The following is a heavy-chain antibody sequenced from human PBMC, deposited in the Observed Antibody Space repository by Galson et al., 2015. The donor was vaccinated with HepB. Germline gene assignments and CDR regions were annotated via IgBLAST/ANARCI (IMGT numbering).Heavy chain of an antibody. CDR2: INPNSGGT. CDR1: GYTFTGYY. CDR3: ARRAGSSGWYREPDY. V-gene: IGHV1-2*04. J-gene: IGHJ4*02. Sequence: SVKVSCKASGYTFTGYYMHWVRQAPGQGLEWMGWINPNSGGTNYAQKFQGWVTMTRDTSISTAYMELSSLRSEDTAVYYCARRAGSSGWYREPDYWGQGTLVTVSS. D-gene: IGHD6-19*01.